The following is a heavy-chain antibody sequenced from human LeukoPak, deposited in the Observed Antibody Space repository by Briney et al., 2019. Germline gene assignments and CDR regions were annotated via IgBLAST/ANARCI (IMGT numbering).Heavy chain of an antibody. CDR2: INHSGST. V-gene: IGHV4-34*01. J-gene: IGHJ4*02. CDR1: GGSFSGYY. Sequence: SETLSLTCAVYGGSFSGYYWSWIRQPPGKGLEWIGEINHSGSTNYNPSLKSRVTISVDTSKNQFSLKLSSVTAADTAVYYCARRGGFTYYYDSSGYYPYDFDYWGQGTLVTVFS. D-gene: IGHD3-22*01. CDR3: ARRGGFTYYYDSSGYYPYDFDY.